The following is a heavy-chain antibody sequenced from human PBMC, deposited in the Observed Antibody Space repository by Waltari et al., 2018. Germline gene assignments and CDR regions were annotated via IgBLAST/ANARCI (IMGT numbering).Heavy chain of an antibody. CDR3: HRSESYGMDV. CDR2: IYYTGST. V-gene: IGHV4-39*03. J-gene: IGHJ6*02. CDR1: GGSITSGPFY. Sequence: QLQLQESGPGLVKPSETLPLTCTVLGGSITSGPFYWGWIRQPPGKGLEWIGSIYYTGSTYYNPSLKSRITISGDTSKNQFSLKLNSVTAADTAVYCCHRSESYGMDVWGPGTTVTVSS.